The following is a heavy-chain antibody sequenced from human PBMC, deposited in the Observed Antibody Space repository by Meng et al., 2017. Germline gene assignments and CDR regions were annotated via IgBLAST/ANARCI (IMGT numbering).Heavy chain of an antibody. V-gene: IGHV3-30*16. CDR3: ARDFDY. J-gene: IGHJ4*02. CDR2: ITKDGSRK. Sequence: VQVVASGGVGFPPWTALTLSRAAPVFIVVNYEMHWVRQAPGKGLEWVACITKDGSRKYYLGSVRGRFTISRDNSKNTLYLEMNSLRSEYTALYYCARDFDYWGQGTLVTVSS. CDR1: VFIVVNYE.